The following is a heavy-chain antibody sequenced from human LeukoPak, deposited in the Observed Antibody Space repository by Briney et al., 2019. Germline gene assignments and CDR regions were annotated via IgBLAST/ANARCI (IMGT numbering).Heavy chain of an antibody. V-gene: IGHV4-30-4*08. Sequence: PSETLSLTCTVSGGSISSYYWSWIRQPPGKGLEWIGYIYYSGSTYYNPSLKSRVTISVDTSKNQFSLKLSSVTAADTAVYYCAREDSSGYYSEGTWGQGTLVTVSS. CDR2: IYYSGST. CDR3: AREDSSGYYSEGT. D-gene: IGHD3-22*01. CDR1: GGSISSYY. J-gene: IGHJ5*02.